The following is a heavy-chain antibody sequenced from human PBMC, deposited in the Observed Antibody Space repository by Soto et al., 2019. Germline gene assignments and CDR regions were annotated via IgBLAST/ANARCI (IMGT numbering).Heavy chain of an antibody. CDR1: GGSFSGYY. V-gene: IGHV4-34*01. CDR2: INHSGST. CDR3: ARVKDNSSSWFSYYYGMDV. J-gene: IGHJ6*02. D-gene: IGHD6-13*01. Sequence: SETLSLTCAVYGGSFSGYYWSWIRQPPGKGLEWIGEINHSGSTNYNPSLKSRVTISVDTSKNQFPLKLSSVTAADTAVYYCARVKDNSSSWFSYYYGMDVWGQGTTVTVSS.